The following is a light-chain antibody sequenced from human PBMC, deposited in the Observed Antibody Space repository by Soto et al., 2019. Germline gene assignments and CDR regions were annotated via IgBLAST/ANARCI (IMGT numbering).Light chain of an antibody. Sequence: EIVLTRSPGTLSLSPGERATLSCGASQSVSGRYLAWYQQKPGQAPRLLIYGASSRATGIPDRFSGSGSGTDFTLTIRRLEHDDFAVYYCQHYGSSPYTFGQGTKLEIK. V-gene: IGKV3-20*01. CDR3: QHYGSSPYT. J-gene: IGKJ2*01. CDR1: QSVSGRY. CDR2: GAS.